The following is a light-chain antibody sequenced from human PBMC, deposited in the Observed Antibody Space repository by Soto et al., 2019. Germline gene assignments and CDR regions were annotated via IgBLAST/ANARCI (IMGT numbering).Light chain of an antibody. CDR2: AAS. Sequence: VHMTLSPSSVSASVGHRVTIICRASQDITSWLAWYQQKPGKAPKLLIYAASSLQSGVPSRFSGSGSGTDFTLTISSLQTEDVAAYYCQKYNSAPLTFGGGTKVDIK. J-gene: IGKJ4*01. CDR1: QDITSW. V-gene: IGKV1-12*01. CDR3: QKYNSAPLT.